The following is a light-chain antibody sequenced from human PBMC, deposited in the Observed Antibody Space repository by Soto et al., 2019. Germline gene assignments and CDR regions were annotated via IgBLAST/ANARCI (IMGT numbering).Light chain of an antibody. CDR2: SNN. J-gene: IGLJ1*01. CDR1: SSNIGSNT. Sequence: SVLTQPPSASGTPGQRVTISCSGSSSNIGSNTVNWYQRLPGTAPKLLIYSNNHRPSGVPDRFSGSKSGTSASLAISGLPSADEADYHCDAWGASMNAYVFGRGTKGAVL. CDR3: DAWGASMNAYV. V-gene: IGLV1-44*01.